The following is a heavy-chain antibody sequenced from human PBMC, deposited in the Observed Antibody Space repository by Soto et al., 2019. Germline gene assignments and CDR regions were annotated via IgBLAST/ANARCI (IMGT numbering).Heavy chain of an antibody. CDR1: GDTVSSNSVA. J-gene: IGHJ6*02. V-gene: IGHV6-1*01. CDR3: ARSEEDSDYYYYGMDV. CDR2: TYYRSRWYS. D-gene: IGHD2-15*01. Sequence: SETLSLTCVGSGDTVSSNSVAWNWVRQSPSRGLEWLGRTYYRSRWYSDYAVSVRSRIDINADTSKNQVSLQLNSVTPEDTAVYYCARSEEDSDYYYYGMDVWGQGTTVTVSS.